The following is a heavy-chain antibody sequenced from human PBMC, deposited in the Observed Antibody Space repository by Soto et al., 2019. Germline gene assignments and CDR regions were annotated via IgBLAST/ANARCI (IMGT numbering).Heavy chain of an antibody. CDR3: AKSPDFYYDGMDV. V-gene: IGHV3-23*01. CDR1: GSTFSGYA. J-gene: IGHJ6*02. Sequence: PGGSLRLSCAASGSTFSGYAMTWVRQAPGKGLEWVSSISGSGANTYYADSVKGRFTISRDNSKNTLSLQMTSLRADDTAVYYCAKSPDFYYDGMDVWGQGTTVTVSS. CDR2: ISGSGANT.